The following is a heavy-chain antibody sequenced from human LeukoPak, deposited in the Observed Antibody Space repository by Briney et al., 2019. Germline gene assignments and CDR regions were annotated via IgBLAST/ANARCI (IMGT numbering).Heavy chain of an antibody. V-gene: IGHV3-30*02. J-gene: IGHJ4*02. CDR3: AKGGPALRSPDDY. CDR2: IAFDGSKK. Sequence: GGSLRLSCVVSGFTLSSYGMHWVRQAPGKGLEWVSFIAFDGSKKYYAESVEGRFTISRDTSKNTLFLQMDSLRVDDTALYYCAKGGPALRSPDDYWGQGTLVTVSS. CDR1: GFTLSSYG.